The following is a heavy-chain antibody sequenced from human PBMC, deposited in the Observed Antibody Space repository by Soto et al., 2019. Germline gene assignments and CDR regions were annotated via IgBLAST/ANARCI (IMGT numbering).Heavy chain of an antibody. D-gene: IGHD2-15*01. J-gene: IGHJ4*02. V-gene: IGHV3-30*18. CDR2: ISYDGSNK. CDR3: AKETYSAPLEY. CDR1: GFTFSSYG. Sequence: QVQLVESGGGVVQPGGSLRLSCAASGFTFSSYGMHWVRQAPGKGLEWVAVISYDGSNKYYADSVKGRFTISRDNSKNTLYQPMNSLRAEETAVYYRAKETYSAPLEYWGQGTLVTVSS.